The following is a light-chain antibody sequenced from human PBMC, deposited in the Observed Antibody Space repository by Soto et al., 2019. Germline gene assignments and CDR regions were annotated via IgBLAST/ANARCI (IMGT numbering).Light chain of an antibody. V-gene: IGLV2-14*01. CDR2: DVS. Sequence: QSVLTQPASVSGSPGQSITISCTGTSTNIDDYSSVSWYQQHPGKAPKLLIFDVSNRPSGVSSRFSGSKSDDTASLTISGLQAEDEADYYCSSYTSSTTVFGTGTKLTVL. J-gene: IGLJ1*01. CDR1: STNIDDYSS. CDR3: SSYTSSTTV.